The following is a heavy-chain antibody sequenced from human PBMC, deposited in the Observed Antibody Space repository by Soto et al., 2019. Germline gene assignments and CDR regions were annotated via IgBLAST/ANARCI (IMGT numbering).Heavy chain of an antibody. D-gene: IGHD6-25*01. Sequence: XDSLTISCKGSGYSFTSYWIGLVRQMPGKGLEWMGIIYPGDSDTRYSPSFQGQVTISADKSISTAYLQWSSLKASDTAMYYCASFPGYNHQYNFDYWGQGTLVTVSS. CDR2: IYPGDSDT. CDR1: GYSFTSYW. CDR3: ASFPGYNHQYNFDY. V-gene: IGHV5-51*01. J-gene: IGHJ4*02.